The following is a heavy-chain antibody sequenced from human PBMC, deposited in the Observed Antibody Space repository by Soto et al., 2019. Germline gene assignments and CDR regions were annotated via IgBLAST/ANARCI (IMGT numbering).Heavy chain of an antibody. CDR3: AKDIHDYPHDAFDI. J-gene: IGHJ3*02. CDR1: GYTLTELS. V-gene: IGHV1-24*01. CDR2: FDPEDGET. D-gene: IGHD5-12*01. Sequence: ASVKVSCKVSGYTLTELSMHWVRQAPGKGLEWMGGFDPEDGETIYAQKFQGRVTMTEDTSTDTAYMELSSLRSEDTAVYYCAKDIHDYPHDAFDIWGQGTMVTVAS.